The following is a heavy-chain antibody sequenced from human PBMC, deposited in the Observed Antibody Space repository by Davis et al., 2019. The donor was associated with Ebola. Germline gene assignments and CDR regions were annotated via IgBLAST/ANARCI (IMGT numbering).Heavy chain of an antibody. CDR2: ISGGTGTI. V-gene: IGHV3-48*02. Sequence: PGGSLRLSCAASGFTFSGSSMNWVRRAPGKGLEWVSHISGGTGTIEYADSVKGRFTMSRDNAKNSLYLQMISLRDEDTAVYYCARGRDYAFDIWGQGTMVTVSS. D-gene: IGHD2-21*02. CDR1: GFTFSGSS. J-gene: IGHJ3*02. CDR3: ARGRDYAFDI.